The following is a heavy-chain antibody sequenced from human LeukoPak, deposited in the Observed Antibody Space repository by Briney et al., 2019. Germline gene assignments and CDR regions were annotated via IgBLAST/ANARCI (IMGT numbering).Heavy chain of an antibody. D-gene: IGHD5-18*01. Sequence: SETLSLTCAVYGGSLSGYYWSWIRQPPGKGLEWIGEINHSGSTYYNPSLKSRVTISVDTSKNQFSLKLSSVTAADTAVYYCARDASYGFDYWGQGTLVTVSS. CDR3: ARDASYGFDY. CDR1: GGSLSGYY. V-gene: IGHV4-34*01. CDR2: INHSGST. J-gene: IGHJ4*02.